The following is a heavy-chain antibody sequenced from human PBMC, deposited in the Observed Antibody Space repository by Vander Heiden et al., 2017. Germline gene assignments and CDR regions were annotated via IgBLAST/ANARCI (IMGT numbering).Heavy chain of an antibody. CDR3: ATLPYFYDSSTYGSFDF. D-gene: IGHD3-22*01. CDR1: GYIVTELS. Sequence: QLHLVQRRAEVRKPWASVKVSATVSGYIVTELSMHWVRKAPGKGLEWMGGFDPDDGETIYAQNLQGRVTTTEETSTNTAYMELSSLRSEDTAVYYCATLPYFYDSSTYGSFDFWGQGTLVTVSS. J-gene: IGHJ4*02. V-gene: IGHV1-24*01. CDR2: FDPDDGET.